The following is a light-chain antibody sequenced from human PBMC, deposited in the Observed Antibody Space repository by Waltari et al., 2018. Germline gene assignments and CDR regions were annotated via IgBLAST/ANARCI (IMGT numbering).Light chain of an antibody. Sequence: QSVLTQPPSASETPGQRVTISCSGSNSNIGSNTVNWDRQLPGTAPTLLLNNNNQRPSGVPDRFSGSKSGTSASLAISGLQSDDEADYYCATWDDSLRGPVFGGGTKLTVL. V-gene: IGLV1-44*01. CDR3: ATWDDSLRGPV. CDR2: NNN. J-gene: IGLJ2*01. CDR1: NSNIGSNT.